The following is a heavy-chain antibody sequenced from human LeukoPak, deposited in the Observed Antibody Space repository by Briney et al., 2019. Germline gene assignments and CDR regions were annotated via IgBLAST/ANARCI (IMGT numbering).Heavy chain of an antibody. CDR1: GFRFSSYA. Sequence: GRSVRLSCAASGFRFSSYAMHWARQAPGKGPEWLAVISFDGSIKYYADSVKGRFTVSRDNYQNTLYLQINSLRPDDSGLYYCARVMDSSTLYNFQYWGQGTLVTVSS. CDR3: ARVMDSSTLYNFQY. CDR2: ISFDGSIK. J-gene: IGHJ1*01. V-gene: IGHV3-30*04. D-gene: IGHD2-2*01.